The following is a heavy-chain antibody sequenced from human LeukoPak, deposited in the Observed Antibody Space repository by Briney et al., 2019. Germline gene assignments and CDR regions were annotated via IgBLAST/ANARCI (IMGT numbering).Heavy chain of an antibody. J-gene: IGHJ4*02. D-gene: IGHD6-13*01. CDR1: GYTFTSYA. Sequence: GASVKVSCKASGYTFTSYAMHWVRQAPGQRLEWMGWINAGNGNTKYSHKFQGRGTITRDTPASTAYMELSSLRSEDTAVYYCARVREGSSWYEDDYWGQGTLVTVSS. CDR3: ARVREGSSWYEDDY. CDR2: INAGNGNT. V-gene: IGHV1-3*01.